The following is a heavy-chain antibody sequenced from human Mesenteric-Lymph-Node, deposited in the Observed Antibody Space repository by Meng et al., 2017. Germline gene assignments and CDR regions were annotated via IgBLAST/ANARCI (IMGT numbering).Heavy chain of an antibody. D-gene: IGHD4-23*01. CDR3: AHLVGAGNSDYSRH. V-gene: IGHV2-5*02. Sequence: TLKESGPSAVEPTKPLTLTCTFSRFSLTTTEVGVGWIRQPPGKALEWLALIYWDGDRPYSPSLKSRLTINKDNSENQVVLTMTHVDPVDTATYYCAHLVGAGNSDYSRHWGQGTLVTLSS. CDR1: RFSLTTTEVG. CDR2: IYWDGDR. J-gene: IGHJ4*02.